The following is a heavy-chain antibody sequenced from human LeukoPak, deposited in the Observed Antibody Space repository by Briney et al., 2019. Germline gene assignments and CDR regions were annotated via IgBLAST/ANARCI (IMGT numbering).Heavy chain of an antibody. V-gene: IGHV1-69*04. Sequence: SVKVSCKASGGTFSSYAISWVRQAPGQGLEWMGRIIPILGIANYAQKFQGRVTITADKSTSTAYMEVSSLRSEDTAVYYYARDRAARRGWFDPWGQGTLVTVSS. D-gene: IGHD6-6*01. J-gene: IGHJ5*02. CDR3: ARDRAARRGWFDP. CDR1: GGTFSSYA. CDR2: IIPILGIA.